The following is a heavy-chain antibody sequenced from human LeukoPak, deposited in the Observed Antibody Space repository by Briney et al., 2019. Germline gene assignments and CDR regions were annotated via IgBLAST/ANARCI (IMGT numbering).Heavy chain of an antibody. CDR2: IYYSGST. CDR3: ASGASSGWYEGRFDY. V-gene: IGHV4-59*01. D-gene: IGHD6-19*01. Sequence: SETLSLTCTVSGGSLSSYYWSWIRQPPGKGLEGLGDIYYSGSTNYNPSLMRRVTISVDTSKNQFSLKLSSVPAAGTGVDYGASGASSGWYEGRFDYWGQGTLVTVSS. CDR1: GGSLSSYY. J-gene: IGHJ4*02.